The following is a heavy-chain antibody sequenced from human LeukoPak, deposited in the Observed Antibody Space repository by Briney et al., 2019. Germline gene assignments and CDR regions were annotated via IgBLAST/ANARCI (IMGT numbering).Heavy chain of an antibody. J-gene: IGHJ6*03. CDR2: ISYDGSNK. V-gene: IGHV3-30*18. Sequence: GGSLRLSCAASGFTFSSYGMHWVRQAPGKGLEWVAVISYDGSNKCYADSVKGRFTISRDNSKNTLYLQMNSLRAEDTAVYYCAKDGSGSYYSYYYYYMDVWGKGTTVTVSS. CDR3: AKDGSGSYYSYYYYYMDV. CDR1: GFTFSSYG. D-gene: IGHD3-10*01.